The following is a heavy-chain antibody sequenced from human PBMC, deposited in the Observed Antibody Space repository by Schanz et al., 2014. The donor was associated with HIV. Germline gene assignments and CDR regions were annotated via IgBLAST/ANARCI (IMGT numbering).Heavy chain of an antibody. CDR2: INWRSDSI. J-gene: IGHJ2*01. CDR3: ARESNGAFDL. Sequence: EVQLVESGGDLVQPGRSLRLSCAASGFTFDDYAMHWVRQAPGKGLEWVSGINWRSDSIAYAESVKGRFAISRDNAKRTLYLQMNSLRAEESAVFYCARESNGAFDLWGRGTLVTVSS. CDR1: GFTFDDYA. V-gene: IGHV3-9*01.